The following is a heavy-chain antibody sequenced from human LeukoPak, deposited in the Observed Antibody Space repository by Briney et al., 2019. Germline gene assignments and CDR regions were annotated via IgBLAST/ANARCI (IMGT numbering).Heavy chain of an antibody. Sequence: PSETLSLTCTVSGGSISSSGYYWGWIRQPPGKGLEWIGSIYYSGSTYYNPSLKSRVTISVDTSKNQFSLKLSSVTAADTAVYYCARKGSSGWYDPLYFDYWGQGTLVTVSS. CDR2: IYYSGST. V-gene: IGHV4-39*01. CDR3: ARKGSSGWYDPLYFDY. CDR1: GGSISSSGYY. D-gene: IGHD6-19*01. J-gene: IGHJ4*02.